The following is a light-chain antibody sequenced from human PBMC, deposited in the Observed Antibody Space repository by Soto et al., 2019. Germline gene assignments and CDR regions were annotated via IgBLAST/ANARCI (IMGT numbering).Light chain of an antibody. V-gene: IGKV1-39*01. CDR1: ETIDTY. J-gene: IGKJ1*01. CDR2: FAS. Sequence: DIQMTQSPSSLSASVGVRVTITCRASETIDTYLNWYQQKPGKAPRLLIYFASSLQSGVPVRFSGSGSGTEFTLTISSLQREDFATYFCQQDYNFPRTFGLGTKLEIK. CDR3: QQDYNFPRT.